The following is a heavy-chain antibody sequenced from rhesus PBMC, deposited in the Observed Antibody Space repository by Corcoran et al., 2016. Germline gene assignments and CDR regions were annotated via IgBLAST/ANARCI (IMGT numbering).Heavy chain of an antibody. V-gene: IGHV3-54*02. CDR3: SRLDV. CDR2: ISSDGSNK. Sequence: DGQLVESVGDLVQRGGSRRLSWAAAGFTFNMYGIYWVRLAPGKGLEWVAVISSDGSNKQYADSGRDRFTISRDNSRNIVYLQMNNLKLEDTAVYYCSRLDVWGPGVLVIVSS. J-gene: IGHJ5-1*01. CDR1: GFTFNMYG.